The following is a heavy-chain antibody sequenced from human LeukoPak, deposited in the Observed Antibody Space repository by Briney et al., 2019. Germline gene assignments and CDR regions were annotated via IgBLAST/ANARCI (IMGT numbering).Heavy chain of an antibody. CDR3: ASWAGTDAFDI. V-gene: IGHV4-59*01. Sequence: AETLSITSPDCRGAIYGKYGGWIRQRPGKELKWIGYSYYSASTNDSRSLKSRVTISVDTSKNQFSLKLSSVTAADTAVYYCASWAGTDAFDIWGQGTMVTVSS. D-gene: IGHD6-19*01. CDR2: SYYSAST. J-gene: IGHJ3*02. CDR1: RGAIYGKY.